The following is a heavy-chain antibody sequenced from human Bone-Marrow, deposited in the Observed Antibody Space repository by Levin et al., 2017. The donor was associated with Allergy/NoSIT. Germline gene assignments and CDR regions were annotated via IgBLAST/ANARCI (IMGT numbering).Heavy chain of an antibody. J-gene: IGHJ6*03. Sequence: GESLKISCAASGFTFSDYSMNWVRQAPGKGLEWVSSITSDGNSIFYSDLVKGRFSISRDNANNSLYLQMNSLRAEDTAVYYCARDHRDTTVSYEHYYYYSYMDVWGVGTTVTVSS. CDR3: ARDHRDTTVSYEHYYYYSYMDV. D-gene: IGHD5-12*01. V-gene: IGHV3-21*01. CDR1: GFTFSDYS. CDR2: ITSDGNSI.